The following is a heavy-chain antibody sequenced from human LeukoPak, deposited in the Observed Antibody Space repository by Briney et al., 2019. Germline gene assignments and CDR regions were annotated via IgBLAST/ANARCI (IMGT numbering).Heavy chain of an antibody. D-gene: IGHD3-10*01. V-gene: IGHV1-2*02. Sequence: ASVKVSCKTSGYTFTGYYIHWVRQAPGQGLEWLGWINPNNGDTKFAQKFQGRVTMTRDTSISTAYMELSGLGSDDTAVYYCGSWDYGSGSYSPYYWGQGTLVTLSS. CDR1: GYTFTGYY. CDR3: GSWDYGSGSYSPYY. CDR2: INPNNGDT. J-gene: IGHJ4*02.